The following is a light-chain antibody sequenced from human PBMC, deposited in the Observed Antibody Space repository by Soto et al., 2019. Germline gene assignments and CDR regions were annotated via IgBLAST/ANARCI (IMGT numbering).Light chain of an antibody. Sequence: EIVMTQSPATLSVSPGERATLSCRASQSVNSNLAWYQQEPGQAPRLLIYGASTRATGIPARFSGSGSGTEFTLTISSLQSEDFAVYYCQQYNNWGTFGQGTKVEIK. CDR2: GAS. CDR1: QSVNSN. J-gene: IGKJ1*01. V-gene: IGKV3-15*01. CDR3: QQYNNWGT.